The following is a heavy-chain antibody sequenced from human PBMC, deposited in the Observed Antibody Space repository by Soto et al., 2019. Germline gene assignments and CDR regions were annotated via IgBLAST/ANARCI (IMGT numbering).Heavy chain of an antibody. D-gene: IGHD6-19*01. CDR3: ARNLSPRSSIAVAGDGNWFDP. CDR1: GYSFTSYW. V-gene: IGHV5-51*01. CDR2: IYPGDSDT. J-gene: IGHJ5*02. Sequence: GESLKISCKGSGYSFTSYWIGWVRQMPGKGLEWMGIIYPGDSDTRYSPSFQGQVTISADKSISTAYLQWSSLKASDTAMYYCARNLSPRSSIAVAGDGNWFDPWGQGTLVTVPQ.